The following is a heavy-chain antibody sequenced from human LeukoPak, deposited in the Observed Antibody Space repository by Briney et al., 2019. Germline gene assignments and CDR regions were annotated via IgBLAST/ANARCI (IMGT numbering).Heavy chain of an antibody. CDR2: ISSSSTYI. D-gene: IGHD1-26*01. J-gene: IGHJ4*02. CDR1: GCTFSAYS. V-gene: IGHV3-21*01. Sequence: PERSLRLSCAASGCTFSAYSMNWVRQAPGKGLEWVSSISSSSTYIFYADSLKGRFTISRDNAKNSPYLQMNSLRAEDTAVYYCARASLGATYFDYWGQGTLVTVSS. CDR3: ARASLGATYFDY.